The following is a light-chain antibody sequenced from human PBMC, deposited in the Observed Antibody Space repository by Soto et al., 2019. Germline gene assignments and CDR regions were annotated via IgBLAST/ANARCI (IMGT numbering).Light chain of an antibody. CDR1: SSNLGAGYD. CDR3: SSYGGNNNLV. J-gene: IGLJ2*01. V-gene: IGLV1-40*01. CDR2: GNR. Sequence: QSVLTQPPSVSGAPGQRVTLSCTGNSSNLGAGYDVHWYQQLPGAAPKLVISGNRNRPSGVPERFSGSKSGTSASLAITGLQAEDEADYYCSSYGGNNNLVFGGGTKLTVL.